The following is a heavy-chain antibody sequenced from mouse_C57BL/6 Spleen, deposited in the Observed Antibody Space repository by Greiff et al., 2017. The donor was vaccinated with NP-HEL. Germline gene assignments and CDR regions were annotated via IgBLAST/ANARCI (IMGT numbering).Heavy chain of an antibody. Sequence: VKLQESGAELVKPGASVKISCKASGYAFSSYWMNWVKQRPGKGLEWIGQIYPGDGDTNYNGKFKGKATLTADKSSSTAYMQLSSLTSEDSAVYFCARRRTTVVANYAMDYWGQGTSVTVSS. V-gene: IGHV1-80*01. CDR3: ARRRTTVVANYAMDY. CDR2: IYPGDGDT. CDR1: GYAFSSYW. J-gene: IGHJ4*01. D-gene: IGHD1-1*01.